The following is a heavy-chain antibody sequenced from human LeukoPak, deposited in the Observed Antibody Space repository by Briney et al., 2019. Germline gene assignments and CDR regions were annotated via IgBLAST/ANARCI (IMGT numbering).Heavy chain of an antibody. CDR3: ARGGGYCPIDY. CDR2: IKQDGSEK. CDR1: GFTFSSYW. Sequence: GGSLRLSCAASGFTFSSYWMSWVRQAPGKGLEWVANIKQDGSEKYYVDSVKGRFTISRDTSKNTLYLQVNSLRAEDTAIYYCARGGGYCPIDYWGQGTLVTVSS. V-gene: IGHV3-7*03. D-gene: IGHD3-16*01. J-gene: IGHJ4*02.